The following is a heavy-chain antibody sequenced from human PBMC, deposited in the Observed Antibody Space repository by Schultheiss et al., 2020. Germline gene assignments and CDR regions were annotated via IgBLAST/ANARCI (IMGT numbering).Heavy chain of an antibody. J-gene: IGHJ6*03. CDR1: GYTFTGYY. CDR3: ARRIFDIVVVPAAPPEYYYYYYMDV. V-gene: IGHV1-2*02. Sequence: ASVKVSCKASGYTFTGYYMHWVRQAPGQGLEWMGWMNPNSGGTNYAQKFQGRVTMTRDTSISTAYMELSSLRSEDTAVYYCARRIFDIVVVPAAPPEYYYYYYMDVWGKGTMVNVSS. D-gene: IGHD2-2*01. CDR2: MNPNSGGT.